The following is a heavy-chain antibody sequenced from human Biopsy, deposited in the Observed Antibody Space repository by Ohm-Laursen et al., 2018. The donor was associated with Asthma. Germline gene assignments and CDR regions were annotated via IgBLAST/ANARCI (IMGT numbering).Heavy chain of an antibody. CDR2: IYYSGST. CDR1: GGSIRDYY. V-gene: IGHV4-59*01. D-gene: IGHD2-21*02. Sequence: SETLSLTCAVSGGSIRDYYKTWFRQPPGKGLEWIGYIYYSGSTNYNTSLKSRVTISIDASKNQFSLKLNSVTAADTAVYYCARGVDRVTGLLDHFDSWGQGTLVTVSS. J-gene: IGHJ4*02. CDR3: ARGVDRVTGLLDHFDS.